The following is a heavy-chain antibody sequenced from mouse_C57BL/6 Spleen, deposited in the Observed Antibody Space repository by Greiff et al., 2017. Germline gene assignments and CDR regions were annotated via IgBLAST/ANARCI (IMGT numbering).Heavy chain of an antibody. D-gene: IGHD1-1*01. J-gene: IGHJ2*01. CDR1: GFNIKDYY. V-gene: IGHV14-2*01. CDR2: IDPEDGET. CDR3: ASYYGSNPPDY. Sequence: EVQGVESGAELVKPGASVKLSCTASGFNIKDYYMHWVKQRTEQGLEWIGRIDPEDGETKYAPKFQGKATITADTSSNTAYLQLSSLTSEDTAVYYCASYYGSNPPDYWGQGTTLTVSS.